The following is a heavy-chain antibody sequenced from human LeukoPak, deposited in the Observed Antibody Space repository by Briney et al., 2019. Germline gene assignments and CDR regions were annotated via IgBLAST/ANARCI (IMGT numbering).Heavy chain of an antibody. D-gene: IGHD3-3*01. V-gene: IGHV4-39*07. CDR1: GGSISSSSYY. CDR3: ARDLAGGETIFGVVTPPDY. J-gene: IGHJ4*02. CDR2: IYYSGST. Sequence: SETLSLTCTVSGGSISSSSYYWGWIRQPPGKGLEWIGSIYYSGSTYYNPSLKSRATISVDTSKNQFSLKLSSVTAADTAVYYCARDLAGGETIFGVVTPPDYWGQGTLVTVSS.